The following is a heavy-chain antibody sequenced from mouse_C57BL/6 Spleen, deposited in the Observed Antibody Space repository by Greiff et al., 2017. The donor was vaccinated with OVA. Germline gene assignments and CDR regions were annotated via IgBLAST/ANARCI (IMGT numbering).Heavy chain of an antibody. Sequence: QVQLQQSGAELVRPGTSVKMSCKASGYTFTNYWIGWAKQRPGHGLEWIGDIYPGGGYTNYNEKFKGKATLTADKSSSTAYMQFSSLTSEDSAIYYCARKGYYGSSYEDYAMDYWGQGTSVTVSS. CDR3: ARKGYYGSSYEDYAMDY. D-gene: IGHD1-1*01. V-gene: IGHV1-63*01. CDR2: IYPGGGYT. J-gene: IGHJ4*01. CDR1: GYTFTNYW.